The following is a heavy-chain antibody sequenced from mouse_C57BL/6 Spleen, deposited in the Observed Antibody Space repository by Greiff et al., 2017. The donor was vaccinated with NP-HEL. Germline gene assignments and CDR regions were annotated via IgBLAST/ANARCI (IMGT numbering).Heavy chain of an antibody. V-gene: IGHV5-9-1*02. CDR2: ISSGGDYI. J-gene: IGHJ1*03. D-gene: IGHD2-4*01. CDR1: GFTFSSYA. Sequence: EVKVVESGEGLVKPGGSLKLSCAASGFTFSSYAMSWVRQTPEKRLEWVAYISSGGDYIYYADTVKGRFTISRDNARNTLYLQMSSLKSEDTAMYYCTRGYYEYDDGDWYFEVWGTGTTVTVSS. CDR3: TRGYYEYDDGDWYFEV.